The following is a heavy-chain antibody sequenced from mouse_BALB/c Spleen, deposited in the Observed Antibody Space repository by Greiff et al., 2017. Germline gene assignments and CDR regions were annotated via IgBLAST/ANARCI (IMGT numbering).Heavy chain of an antibody. V-gene: IGHV1S29*02. CDR3: ARRDGYDVWFAY. Sequence: VQLKQSGPELVKPGASVKISCKASGYTFTDYNMHWVKQSHGKSLEWIGYIYPYNGGTGYNQKFKSKATLTVDNSSSTAYMELRSLTSEDSAVYYCARRDGYDVWFAYWGQGTLVTVSA. D-gene: IGHD2-2*01. CDR1: GYTFTDYN. J-gene: IGHJ3*01. CDR2: IYPYNGGT.